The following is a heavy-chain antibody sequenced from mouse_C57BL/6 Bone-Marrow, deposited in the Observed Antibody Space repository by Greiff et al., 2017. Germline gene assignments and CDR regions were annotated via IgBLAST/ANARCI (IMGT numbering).Heavy chain of an antibody. D-gene: IGHD2-4*01. CDR1: GYAFTNYL. Sequence: VQLQESGAELVRPGTSVKVSCKASGYAFTNYLIEWVKQRPGQGLEWIGVINPGSGGTNYNEKFKGKATLTADKASSTAYMQLSSLTSEDSAVYFCARGGYDYDYYAMDYWGKGTSVTVSS. V-gene: IGHV1-54*01. CDR2: INPGSGGT. J-gene: IGHJ4*01. CDR3: ARGGYDYDYYAMDY.